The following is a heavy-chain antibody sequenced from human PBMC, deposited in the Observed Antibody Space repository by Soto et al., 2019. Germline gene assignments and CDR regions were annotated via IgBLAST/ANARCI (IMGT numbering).Heavy chain of an antibody. D-gene: IGHD6-6*01. Sequence: QVQLVQSGAEVKKPGSSVKVSYKASGGTFSSYAISWVRQAPGQGLEWMGGIIPIFGTANYAQKLQGRVTITADESTSTAYMELSSLRSEDTAVYYCARDREYSSSCATSFDYWGQGILVTVSS. J-gene: IGHJ4*02. CDR1: GGTFSSYA. V-gene: IGHV1-69*01. CDR2: IIPIFGTA. CDR3: ARDREYSSSCATSFDY.